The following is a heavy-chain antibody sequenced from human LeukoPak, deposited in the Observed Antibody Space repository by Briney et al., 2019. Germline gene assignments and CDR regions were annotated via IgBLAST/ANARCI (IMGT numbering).Heavy chain of an antibody. CDR3: AKRKSRVVVVAATTLDY. Sequence: TGGSLRLSCAASGFTFSSYAMSWVRQAPGKGLEWVSAISGSGGSTYYADSVKGRFTISRDNSKNTLYLQMNSLRAEDTAVYYCAKRKSRVVVVAATTLDYWGQGTLVTVSS. J-gene: IGHJ4*02. V-gene: IGHV3-23*01. D-gene: IGHD2-15*01. CDR2: ISGSGGST. CDR1: GFTFSSYA.